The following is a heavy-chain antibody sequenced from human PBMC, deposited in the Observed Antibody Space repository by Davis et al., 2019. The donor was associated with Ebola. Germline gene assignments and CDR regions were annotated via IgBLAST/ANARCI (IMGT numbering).Heavy chain of an antibody. D-gene: IGHD5-24*01. Sequence: PGGSLRLSCAASGFTFSNAWMSWVRQAPGKGLEWVSVIYVAGNTYYADSVRGRFTISRDNSKNTLSLQMNSLRDEDTAMYFCARGDGYVYFQNWGQGTLVTVSS. CDR1: GFTFSNAW. J-gene: IGHJ1*01. CDR3: ARGDGYVYFQN. V-gene: IGHV3-66*01. CDR2: IYVAGNT.